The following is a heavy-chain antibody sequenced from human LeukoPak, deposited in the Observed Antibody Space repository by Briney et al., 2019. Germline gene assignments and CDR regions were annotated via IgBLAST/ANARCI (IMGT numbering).Heavy chain of an antibody. D-gene: IGHD2/OR15-2a*01. V-gene: IGHV3-64*01. CDR3: VKDLRSDFMGVLSRYLSY. CDR2: ISSNGGST. Sequence: GGSLRLSCAASGFTFSSYAMHWVRQAPGKGLEYVSAISSNGGSTYYANSVKGRFTISRDNSKNTLYLQMSSLRAEDTAVYLCVKDLRSDFMGVLSRYLSYWGQGTLVTVSS. CDR1: GFTFSSYA. J-gene: IGHJ4*02.